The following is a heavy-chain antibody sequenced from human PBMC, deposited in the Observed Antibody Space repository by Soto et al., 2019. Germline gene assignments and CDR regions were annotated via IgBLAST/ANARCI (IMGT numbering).Heavy chain of an antibody. D-gene: IGHD2-2*01. J-gene: IGHJ6*02. Sequence: QVQLVHSGAEVKKPGSSVKVSCKASRATFSSDAISWVPQAPGQGTQWMGGIIPIFGTANYAQKFQGRVTRTADESTSTAYMELRSLRAEHTAVYYWASGGRNVVVPAATPTYYYYYGMYVWGQGTTVTVSS. CDR1: RATFSSDA. V-gene: IGHV1-69*01. CDR3: ASGGRNVVVPAATPTYYYYYGMYV. CDR2: IIPIFGTA.